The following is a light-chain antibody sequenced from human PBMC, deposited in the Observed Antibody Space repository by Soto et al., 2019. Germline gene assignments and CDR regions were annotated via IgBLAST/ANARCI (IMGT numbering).Light chain of an antibody. Sequence: EIVLTQSPGTLSLSPGERATLSWRASQSVSSSYLAWYQQKPGQAPRLLIYGASSRATGIPDRFSGSGSGTDFTLTIRRLEPEDFAVYYCQQYGSSLPITFGQGTRLEIK. CDR1: QSVSSSY. CDR3: QQYGSSLPIT. V-gene: IGKV3-20*01. J-gene: IGKJ5*01. CDR2: GAS.